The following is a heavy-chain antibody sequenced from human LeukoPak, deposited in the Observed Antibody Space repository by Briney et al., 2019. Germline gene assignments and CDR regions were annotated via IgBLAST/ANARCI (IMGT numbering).Heavy chain of an antibody. D-gene: IGHD6-19*01. Sequence: SETLSLTCAVYGDSFSGYYWSWIRQPPGKGLEWIGEINHSGSTNYNPSLKSRVTISLDTSKNQFSLKLSSVTAADTAVYYCARGGGSSPGIAVYWGQGTLVTVSS. CDR3: ARGGGSSPGIAVY. CDR1: GDSFSGYY. CDR2: INHSGST. J-gene: IGHJ4*02. V-gene: IGHV4-34*01.